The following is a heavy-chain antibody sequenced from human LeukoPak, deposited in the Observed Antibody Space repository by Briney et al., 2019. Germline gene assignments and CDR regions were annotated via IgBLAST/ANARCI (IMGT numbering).Heavy chain of an antibody. J-gene: IGHJ6*02. CDR1: GYTFTSND. D-gene: IGHD6-13*01. CDR3: ARGRVSSWYPINYYYYYGMDV. V-gene: IGHV1-8*01. CDR2: MNPNSGNT. Sequence: ASVKVSCKASGYTFTSNDINWVRQATGQGLEWMGWMNPNSGNTGYAQKFQGRVAMTRNTSISTAYMELSSLRSEDTAVYYCARGRVSSWYPINYYYYYGMDVWGQGTTVTVSS.